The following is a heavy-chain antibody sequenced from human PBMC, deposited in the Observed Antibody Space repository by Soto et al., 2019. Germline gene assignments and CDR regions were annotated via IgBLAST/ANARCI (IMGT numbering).Heavy chain of an antibody. CDR1: GFTVSSHA. V-gene: IGHV3-23*01. CDR2: ITADGGT. J-gene: IGHJ3*02. Sequence: EVQVLESGGGLVQPGGSLRLSCEVSGFTVSSHAMTWIRQAPGKGPEWVSTITADGGTYYADSVKGRFAMSRDTSESTVYFQMNSLGAEDTAAYYCAPHVSCSGGSCQYDAFAIRGQGTMVTVSS. CDR3: APHVSCSGGSCQYDAFAI. D-gene: IGHD2-15*01.